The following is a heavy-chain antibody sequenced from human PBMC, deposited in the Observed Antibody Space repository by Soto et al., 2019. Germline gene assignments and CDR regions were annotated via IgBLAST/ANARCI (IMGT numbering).Heavy chain of an antibody. CDR3: ARDRINLRRNRGKFGH. J-gene: IGHJ4*02. Sequence: RSLTCAVSGGSISSSNWWSCVRQPPGKGLEWIGEIYHSGSTNYNPSLKSRVTISVDKSKNQFSLKLSSVTAADTAAYYCARDRINLRRNRGKFGHWGQGTLVTVSS. CDR2: IYHSGST. V-gene: IGHV4-4*02. D-gene: IGHD3-16*01. CDR1: GGSISSSNW.